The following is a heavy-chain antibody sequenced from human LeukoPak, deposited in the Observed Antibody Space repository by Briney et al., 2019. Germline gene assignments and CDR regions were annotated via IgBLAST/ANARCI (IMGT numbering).Heavy chain of an antibody. J-gene: IGHJ4*02. Sequence: PSETLSLTCAVYGGSFSDYYWSWIRQPPGKGLEWIGEINHSGSTNYNPFLKSRVTISVDTSKNQFSLKLSSVTAADTAVYYCARGSDLRTTGQTYYFNYWGQGTLVTVSS. D-gene: IGHD1/OR15-1a*01. CDR3: ARGSDLRTTGQTYYFNY. CDR2: INHSGST. CDR1: GGSFSDYY. V-gene: IGHV4-34*01.